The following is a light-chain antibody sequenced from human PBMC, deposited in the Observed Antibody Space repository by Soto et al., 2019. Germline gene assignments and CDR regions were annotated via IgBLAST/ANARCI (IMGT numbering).Light chain of an antibody. V-gene: IGLV1-47*01. CDR1: SSNIGNNY. CDR3: ASWDDSLNGPV. CDR2: RNN. J-gene: IGLJ3*02. Sequence: QSVLTQPPSASVTPGQWVTISCSGSSSNIGNNYVFWYQQFPGMAPKLLICRNNQRPSGVPDRFSGSKSGTSASLAIAGLRSEDESDYYCASWDDSLNGPVFGGGTKVTVL.